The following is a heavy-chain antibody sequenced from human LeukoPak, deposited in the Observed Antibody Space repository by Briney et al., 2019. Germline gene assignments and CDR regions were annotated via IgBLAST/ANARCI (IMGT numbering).Heavy chain of an antibody. D-gene: IGHD3-3*01. V-gene: IGHV1-18*01. CDR3: ARDRELAYYDFWSSHHPVDY. Sequence: ASVKVSCKASGYTFTSYGISWVRQAPGQGLEWMGWISAYNGNTNYAQKLQGRVTMTTDTSTSTAYMELRSLRSDDTAVYYCARDRELAYYDFWSSHHPVDYWGQGTLVTVSS. CDR2: ISAYNGNT. J-gene: IGHJ4*02. CDR1: GYTFTSYG.